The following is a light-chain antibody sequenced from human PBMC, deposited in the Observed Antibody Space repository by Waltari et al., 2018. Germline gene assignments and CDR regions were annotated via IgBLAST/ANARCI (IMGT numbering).Light chain of an antibody. J-gene: IGLJ1*01. V-gene: IGLV2-14*03. CDR2: DVS. Sequence: QSALTQPASVSGSPGQSITISCTGTSSDVGGHHFVSWYQQHPGKAPKLLIFDVSNRPSGVSNRFSGSKSGNTASLTISGLQAEDEADYYCSAYRSTGTHYVFGTGTKVTVL. CDR3: SAYRSTGTHYV. CDR1: SSDVGGHHF.